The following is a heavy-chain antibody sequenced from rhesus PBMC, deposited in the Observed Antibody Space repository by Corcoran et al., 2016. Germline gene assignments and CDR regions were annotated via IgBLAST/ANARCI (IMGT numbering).Heavy chain of an antibody. CDR2: IYDSSGST. CDR3: ASAPPYNFWTGFPDY. J-gene: IGHJ4*01. V-gene: IGHV4-73*01. CDR1: GGSISSNY. D-gene: IGHD3-3*01. Sequence: QVQLQQWGEGLVKPSETLSLTCAVYGGSISSNYWSWIRQPPGKGLEWIGYIYDSSGSTNYNPSLKNPVTISKDASKNEFSLKLSSVTAADTAVYYCASAPPYNFWTGFPDYWGQGVLVTVSS.